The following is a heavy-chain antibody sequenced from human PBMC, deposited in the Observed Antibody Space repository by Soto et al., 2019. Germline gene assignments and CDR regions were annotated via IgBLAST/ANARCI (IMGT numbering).Heavy chain of an antibody. Sequence: QVQVVESGGGLVKPGGSLRLSCAASGFNFRDYYMSWIRQAPGKGLEWVSYISNSNNYTNYADSMKGRFTISRDNAKNSLYLQMNRLRAEDTAVYYCARDMEDFGESNLDSWGQGTLVTVSS. D-gene: IGHD4-17*01. V-gene: IGHV3-11*05. CDR1: GFNFRDYY. J-gene: IGHJ4*02. CDR2: ISNSNNYT. CDR3: ARDMEDFGESNLDS.